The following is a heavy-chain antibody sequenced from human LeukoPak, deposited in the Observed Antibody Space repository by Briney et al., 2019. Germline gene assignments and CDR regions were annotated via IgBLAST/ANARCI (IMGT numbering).Heavy chain of an antibody. CDR2: ISPSGGST. J-gene: IGHJ3*02. CDR3: AKLGPSGSYYPI. CDR1: GYTFTSNY. D-gene: IGHD1-26*01. V-gene: IGHV1-46*01. Sequence: ASVKVSCKAFGYTFTSNYMHWVRQAPGQGPEWMGVISPSGGSTTYAQKFQGRVTLTRDMSTSTDYLELSSLRSEDTAVYYCAKLGPSGSYYPIWGQGTMVTVSS.